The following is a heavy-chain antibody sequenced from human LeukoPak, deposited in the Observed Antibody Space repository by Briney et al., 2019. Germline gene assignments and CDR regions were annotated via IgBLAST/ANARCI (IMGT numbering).Heavy chain of an antibody. CDR2: INPDTDFT. D-gene: IGHD3-16*01. J-gene: IGHJ4*02. Sequence: ASVKVSRKTSGYRFTDDYIHWVRQAPGQGLEWMGWINPDTDFTNYAPKFRGRVIMTRDTSISTAYMEVRRLTFDDTAIYYCAPTSEAYTSNWSVWGQGTLVTVSP. CDR1: GYRFTDDY. V-gene: IGHV1-2*02. CDR3: APTSEAYTSNWSV.